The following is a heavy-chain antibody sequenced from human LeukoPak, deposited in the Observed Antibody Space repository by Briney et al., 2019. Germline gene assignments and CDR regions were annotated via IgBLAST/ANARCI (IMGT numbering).Heavy chain of an antibody. CDR2: LGASGANS. D-gene: IGHD4-23*01. J-gene: IGHJ4*02. CDR3: AKTLGGRWFFDC. CDR1: GFTFSTSA. Sequence: PGGSLRLSCEASGFTFSTSATTWVRQAPGKGLEWVSSLGASGANSFYADSVKGRFTISKDTSKNTLYLQMSSLTVEDTAVYYCAKTLGGRWFFDCWGQGILVTVS. V-gene: IGHV3-23*01.